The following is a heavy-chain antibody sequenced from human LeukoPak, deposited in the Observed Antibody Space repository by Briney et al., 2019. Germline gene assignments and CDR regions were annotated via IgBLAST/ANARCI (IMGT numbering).Heavy chain of an antibody. V-gene: IGHV3-48*03. CDR3: ARDPYSGSYSAYYYYYMDV. D-gene: IGHD1-26*01. Sequence: PGGSLRLSCAASGFTFSSYEMNWVRQAPGKGLEWISYITNSDTIHYADSVKGRFTISRDSAKNSLYLQMNSLRAEDTAVYYCARDPYSGSYSAYYYYYMDVWGKGTTVTVSS. CDR2: ITNSDTI. J-gene: IGHJ6*03. CDR1: GFTFSSYE.